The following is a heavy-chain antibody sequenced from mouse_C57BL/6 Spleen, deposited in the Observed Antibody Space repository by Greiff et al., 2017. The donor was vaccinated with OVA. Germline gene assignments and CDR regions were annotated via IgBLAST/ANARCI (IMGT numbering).Heavy chain of an antibody. CDR3: ARLGELRPGAY. J-gene: IGHJ3*01. V-gene: IGHV1-72*01. CDR1: GYTFTSYW. D-gene: IGHD3-2*02. Sequence: QVQLQQPGAELVKPGASVTLSCKASGYTFTSYWMHWVKQRPGRGLEWIGRIDPISGGTKYNEKFKRKATLTVDKPSSTAYMQLSSLTSEDSAVYYCARLGELRPGAYWGQGTLVTVSA. CDR2: IDPISGGT.